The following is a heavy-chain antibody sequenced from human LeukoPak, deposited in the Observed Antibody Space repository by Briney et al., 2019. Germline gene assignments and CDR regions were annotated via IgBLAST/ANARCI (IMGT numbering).Heavy chain of an antibody. CDR1: GGSISSYY. D-gene: IGHD4-23*01. CDR2: IYTSGST. J-gene: IGHJ3*02. CDR3: ARDQAVTRFWAFDI. V-gene: IGHV4-4*07. Sequence: SETLSLTCTVSGGSISSYYWSWIRQPAGKGLEWIGRIYTSGSTNYNPSLKSRVTMSVDTSKNQFSLKLTSVTAADTAVYYGARDQAVTRFWAFDIWGQGTMVTVSS.